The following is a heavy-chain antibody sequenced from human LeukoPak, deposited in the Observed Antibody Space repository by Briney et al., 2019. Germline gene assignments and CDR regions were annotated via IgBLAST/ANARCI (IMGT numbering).Heavy chain of an antibody. J-gene: IGHJ6*02. D-gene: IGHD2-2*01. CDR1: GFTFSSYA. CDR3: AKAAYCSSTSCSDEYYYYYYGMDV. CDR2: ISGSGGST. Sequence: GGSLRLSCAASGFTFSSYAMSWVRQAPGKGLEWASAISGSGGSTYYADSVKGRFTISRDNSKNTLYLQMNSLRAEDTAVYYCAKAAYCSSTSCSDEYYYYYYGMDVWGQGTTVTVSS. V-gene: IGHV3-23*01.